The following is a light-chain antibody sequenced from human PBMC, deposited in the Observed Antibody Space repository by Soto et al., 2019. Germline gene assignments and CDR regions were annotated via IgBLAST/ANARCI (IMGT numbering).Light chain of an antibody. CDR1: QSIGTNY. Sequence: ENRLTQSPGTLSLSPGERATLSCRASQSIGTNYVAWFQQQPGQAPTFLIYAASRRATGIPDRFSGSGSGTEFTLTSSRLEPEDFAVYFCQKYSSPPRTFGQGTKVEFK. J-gene: IGKJ1*01. CDR3: QKYSSPPRT. CDR2: AAS. V-gene: IGKV3-20*01.